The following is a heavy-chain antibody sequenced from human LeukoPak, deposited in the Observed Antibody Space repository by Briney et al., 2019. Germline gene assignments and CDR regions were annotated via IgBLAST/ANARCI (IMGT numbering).Heavy chain of an antibody. D-gene: IGHD5-12*01. Sequence: PGGSLRLSCAASGFTFNSYAMSWVRQAPGKGLEWVSGISGSGGSTYYADSVKGRFTISRDNSKNTLYLQMNSLRAEDTAVYYCAKEEYSGYEKGGYYYYYMDVWGKGTTVTISS. J-gene: IGHJ6*03. V-gene: IGHV3-23*01. CDR1: GFTFNSYA. CDR2: ISGSGGST. CDR3: AKEEYSGYEKGGYYYYYMDV.